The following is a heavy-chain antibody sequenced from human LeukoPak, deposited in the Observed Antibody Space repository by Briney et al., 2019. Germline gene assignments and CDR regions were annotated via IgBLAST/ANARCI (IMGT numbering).Heavy chain of an antibody. D-gene: IGHD3-22*01. J-gene: IGHJ4*02. CDR3: AKGGSYDSSGYYVDY. CDR2: ISWNSGSI. CDR1: GFTFDDYA. V-gene: IGHV3-9*01. Sequence: GGSLRLSCAASGFTFDDYAMHWVRQAPGKGLEWVSGISWNSGSIGYADSVKGRFTISRDNAKNSLYLQMNSLRAEDTALYYCAKGGSYDSSGYYVDYWGQGTLVTVSS.